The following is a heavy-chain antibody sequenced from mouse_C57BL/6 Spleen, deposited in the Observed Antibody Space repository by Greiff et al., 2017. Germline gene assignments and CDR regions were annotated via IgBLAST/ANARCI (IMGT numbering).Heavy chain of an antibody. CDR2: IDPNSGGT. CDR3: ARGGYGSSYGYYFDY. Sequence: QVQLKQPGAELVKPGASVKLSCKASGYTFTSYWMHWVKQRPGRGLEWIGRIDPNSGGTKYNEKFKSKATLTVDKPSSTAYMQLSRLTSEDSAVYYCARGGYGSSYGYYFDYWGQGTTLTVSS. V-gene: IGHV1-72*01. CDR1: GYTFTSYW. J-gene: IGHJ2*01. D-gene: IGHD1-1*01.